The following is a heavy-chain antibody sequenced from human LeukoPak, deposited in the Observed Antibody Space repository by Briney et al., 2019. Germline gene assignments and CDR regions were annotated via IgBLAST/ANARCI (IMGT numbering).Heavy chain of an antibody. V-gene: IGHV4-39*01. CDR1: GGSISSSSCY. CDR3: ARHRGAARDPLFD. J-gene: IGHJ4*02. CDR2: IYYSGST. Sequence: KPSETLSLTCTVSGGSISSSSCYWGWIRQPPGKGLEWIGSIYYSGSTYYNPSLKSRVTISVDTSKNQFSLKLSSVTAADTAVYYCARHRGAARDPLFDWGQGTLVTVSS. D-gene: IGHD6-6*01.